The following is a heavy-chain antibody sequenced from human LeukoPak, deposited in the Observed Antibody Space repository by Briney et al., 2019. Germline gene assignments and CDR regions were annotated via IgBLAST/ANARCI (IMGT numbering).Heavy chain of an antibody. CDR2: ISYDGSNK. CDR3: AAEYCGGGFCYTRHSGHDY. CDR1: GFTFSSYA. J-gene: IGHJ4*02. V-gene: IGHV3-30-3*01. D-gene: IGHD2-15*01. Sequence: GRSLRLSCAASGFTFSSYAMHWVRQAPGKGLEWVAVISYDGSNKYYADSVKGRFTISRDSSRNTLYLQMNSLRAEDTAVYYCAAEYCGGGFCYTRHSGHDYWGQGTLVTVSS.